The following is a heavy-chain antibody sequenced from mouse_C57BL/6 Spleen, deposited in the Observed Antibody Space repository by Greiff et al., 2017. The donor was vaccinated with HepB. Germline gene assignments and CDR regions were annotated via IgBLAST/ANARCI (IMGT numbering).Heavy chain of an antibody. CDR1: GFTFSDYG. CDR3: ARMGLYDGYYYFDY. CDR2: ISSGSSTI. V-gene: IGHV5-17*01. Sequence: EVQGVESGGGLVKPGGSLKLSCAASGFTFSDYGMHWVRQAPEKGLEWVAYISSGSSTIYYADTVKGRFTISRDNAKNTLFLQMTSLRSEDTAMYYCARMGLYDGYYYFDYWGQGTTLTVSS. J-gene: IGHJ2*01. D-gene: IGHD2-3*01.